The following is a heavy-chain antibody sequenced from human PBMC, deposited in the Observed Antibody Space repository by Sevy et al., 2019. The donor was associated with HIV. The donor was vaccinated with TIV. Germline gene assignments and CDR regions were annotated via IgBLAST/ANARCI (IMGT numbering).Heavy chain of an antibody. CDR2: ISYDGGNK. CDR1: GFTFSSHA. J-gene: IGHJ3*02. D-gene: IGHD2-8*01. V-gene: IGHV3-30-3*01. CDR3: ERVGYGAFDI. Sequence: GGSLRLSCAASGFTFSSHAMHWVRQAPGKGPEWVAIISYDGGNKYYANSVKGRFTISRDNSKNTLYLQMSSLRAEDTAVYCCERVGYGAFDIWGQGTMVTVSS.